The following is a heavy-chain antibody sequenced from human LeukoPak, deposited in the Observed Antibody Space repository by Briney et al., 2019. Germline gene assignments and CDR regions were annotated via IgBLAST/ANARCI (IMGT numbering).Heavy chain of an antibody. Sequence: GGSLRLSCAASGFTVSSNYMNWVRQAPGKGLEWVAVISYDGSNKYYADSVKGRFTISRDNSKNTLYLQMNSLRAEDTAVYHCAKDSSGYYYSNWFDPWGQGTLVTVSS. D-gene: IGHD3-22*01. CDR2: ISYDGSNK. V-gene: IGHV3-30*18. CDR3: AKDSSGYYYSNWFDP. CDR1: GFTVSSNY. J-gene: IGHJ5*02.